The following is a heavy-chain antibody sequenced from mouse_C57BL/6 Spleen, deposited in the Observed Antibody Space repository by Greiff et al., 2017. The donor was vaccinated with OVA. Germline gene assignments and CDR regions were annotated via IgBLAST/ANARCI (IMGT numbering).Heavy chain of an antibody. CDR1: GYTFTSSW. V-gene: IGHV1-61*01. Sequence: QVQLQQPGAELVRPGSSVKLSCKASGYTFTSSWMDWVKQRPGQGLEWIGNIYPSDSETHYNQKFKDKATLTVDKSSSTAYMQLSSLTSEDSAVYYWARDYYYAMDYWGQGTSVTVSS. J-gene: IGHJ4*01. CDR3: ARDYYYAMDY. CDR2: IYPSDSET.